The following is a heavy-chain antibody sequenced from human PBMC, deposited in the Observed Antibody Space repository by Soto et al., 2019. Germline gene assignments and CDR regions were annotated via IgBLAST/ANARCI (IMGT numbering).Heavy chain of an antibody. CDR3: ARDRRELRTGLYNALDV. CDR1: GYSLTNND. J-gene: IGHJ6*02. V-gene: IGHV1-8*01. CDR2: MNPGSGDT. Sequence: ASVKFSCKASGYSLTNNDVSWVRQATGQGLEWMGWMNPGSGDTGYAQKFQGRVTMTRDISIATAYMELSSLRSDDTAVYYCARDRRELRTGLYNALDVWGQGTTVTVSS. D-gene: IGHD1-26*01.